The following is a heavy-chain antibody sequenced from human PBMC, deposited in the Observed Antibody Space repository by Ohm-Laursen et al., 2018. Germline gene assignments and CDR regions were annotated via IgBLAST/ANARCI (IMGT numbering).Heavy chain of an antibody. CDR2: IIPILGIA. V-gene: IGHV1-69*04. Sequence: SSVKVSCKASGGTFSSYAISWVRQAPGQGLEWMGRIIPILGIANYAQKFQGRVTITADKSTSTAYMELSSLRSEDTAVYYCAREMTDCSSTSCYNWFDPWGQGTLVTVSS. J-gene: IGHJ5*02. D-gene: IGHD2-2*02. CDR3: AREMTDCSSTSCYNWFDP. CDR1: GGTFSSYA.